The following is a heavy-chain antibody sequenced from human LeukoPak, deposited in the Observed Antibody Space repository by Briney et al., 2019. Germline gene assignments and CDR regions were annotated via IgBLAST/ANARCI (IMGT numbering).Heavy chain of an antibody. Sequence: SETLSLTCTVSGGSLSSYYWSWIRQPPGKGLEWIGYIYYSGSTYYNPSLKSRVTISVDTSKNQFSLKLSSVTAADTAVYYCARDPAYDHVWGSYSAGYFDYWGQGTLVTVSS. CDR1: GGSLSSYY. V-gene: IGHV4-59*12. D-gene: IGHD3-16*01. CDR2: IYYSGST. J-gene: IGHJ4*02. CDR3: ARDPAYDHVWGSYSAGYFDY.